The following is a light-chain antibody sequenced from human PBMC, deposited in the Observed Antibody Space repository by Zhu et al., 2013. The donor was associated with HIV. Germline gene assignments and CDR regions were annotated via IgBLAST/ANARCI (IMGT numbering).Light chain of an antibody. CDR3: QQYADWPPNT. J-gene: IGKJ2*01. Sequence: DVQLTQSPSFLSASLGDRVSITCRASQDISILLVWVQQKPGKAPKCLIYGASTLQSGVPSRFSGSGSGTEFTLTISSVQSEDFATYYCQQYADWPPNTFGQGTKLDIK. V-gene: IGKV1-16*01. CDR1: QDISIL. CDR2: GAS.